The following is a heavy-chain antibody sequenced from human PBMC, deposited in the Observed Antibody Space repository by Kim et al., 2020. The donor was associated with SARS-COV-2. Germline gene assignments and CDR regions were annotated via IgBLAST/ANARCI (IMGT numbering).Heavy chain of an antibody. J-gene: IGHJ4*02. CDR2: TYYKSKWYS. CDR3: ARGLAAANYFDY. D-gene: IGHD6-13*01. V-gene: IGHV6-1*01. Sequence: SQTLSLTCAISGDSVSANSASWNWIRQSPSRGLEWLGRTYYKSKWYSDYAVSVKSRININLDTSKNQFSLQLNSVTPEDTAVYYCARGLAAANYFDYWGQGILVTFSS. CDR1: GDSVSANSAS.